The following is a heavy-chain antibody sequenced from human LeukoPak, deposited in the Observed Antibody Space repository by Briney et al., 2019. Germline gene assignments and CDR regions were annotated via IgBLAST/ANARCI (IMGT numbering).Heavy chain of an antibody. CDR1: GFTFSSSA. CDR2: ISNNGGYT. CDR3: AKQLGYCSDGSCYLPY. J-gene: IGHJ4*02. V-gene: IGHV3-23*01. D-gene: IGHD2-15*01. Sequence: GGSLRLSCAASGFTFSSSAMSWVRQAPGKGLEWVSAISNNGGYTYYADSVQGRFTISRDNSKSTLCLQMNSLRAADTAVYYCAKQLGYCSDGSCYLPYWGQGTLVTVSS.